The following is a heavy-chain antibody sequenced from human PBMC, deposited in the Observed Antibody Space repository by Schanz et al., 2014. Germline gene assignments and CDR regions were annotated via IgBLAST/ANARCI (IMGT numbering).Heavy chain of an antibody. V-gene: IGHV1-69*02. CDR3: TSEAHNHDGLRSYSNV. D-gene: IGHD3-10*01. Sequence: QVQLVQSEAEVKKPGSSVKVSCKASGGTFSSDTFSWVRQAPGQGLEWMGRIIPILGIANYAQKFQGRVTITADRSTSTAYMELSSLRSEDTAVYFCTSEAHNHDGLRSYSNVWGQGTLVTVTS. J-gene: IGHJ4*02. CDR1: GGTFSSDT. CDR2: IIPILGIA.